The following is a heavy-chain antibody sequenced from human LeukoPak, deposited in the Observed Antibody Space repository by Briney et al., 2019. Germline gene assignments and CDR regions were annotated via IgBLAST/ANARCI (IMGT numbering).Heavy chain of an antibody. J-gene: IGHJ4*02. Sequence: GASVKVSCKASGYTFTSYDINWVRQATGQGLEWMGWMNPNSGNTGYAQKFQGRVTMTRNTSISTAYMELSSLRSEDTAVYYCARVESYDYGNDYWGQGTLVTVSS. CDR3: ARVESYDYGNDY. D-gene: IGHD4-17*01. CDR2: MNPNSGNT. CDR1: GYTFTSYD. V-gene: IGHV1-8*01.